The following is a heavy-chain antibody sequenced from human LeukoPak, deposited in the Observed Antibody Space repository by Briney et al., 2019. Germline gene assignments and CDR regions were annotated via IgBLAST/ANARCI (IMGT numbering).Heavy chain of an antibody. CDR3: ARGYGSGSYYPWFDP. V-gene: IGHV4-34*01. Sequence: PSETLSLTCAVYGGSFSGYYWSWIRQPPGKGLEWIGEINHSGSTNYNPSLKSRVTISVDTSKNQFSLKLSSVTAADTAVYYCARGYGSGSYYPWFDPWGQGTLVTVSS. CDR2: INHSGST. D-gene: IGHD3-10*01. CDR1: GGSFSGYY. J-gene: IGHJ5*02.